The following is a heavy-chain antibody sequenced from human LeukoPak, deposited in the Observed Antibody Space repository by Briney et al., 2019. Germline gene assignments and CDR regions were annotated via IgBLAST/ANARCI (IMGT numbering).Heavy chain of an antibody. CDR2: FDPEDGET. D-gene: IGHD2-15*01. V-gene: IGHV1-24*01. Sequence: GASVKVSCKVSGYTLTELSMHWVRQAPGKGLEWMGGFDPEDGETIYAQKFQGRVTMTEDTSTDTAYMELSSLRSEDTAVYYCATDLSFKRICSGGSCHWGWGQGTLVTVSS. J-gene: IGHJ4*02. CDR1: GYTLTELS. CDR3: ATDLSFKRICSGGSCHWG.